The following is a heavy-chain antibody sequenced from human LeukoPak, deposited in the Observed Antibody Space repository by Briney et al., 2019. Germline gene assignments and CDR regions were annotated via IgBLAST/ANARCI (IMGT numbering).Heavy chain of an antibody. D-gene: IGHD6-19*01. V-gene: IGHV1-69*05. J-gene: IGHJ4*02. CDR3: AETGDSSGWYRSFDY. CDR2: IIPIFGTA. Sequence: SVKVSCKASGGTFSSYAISWARQAPGQGLEWMGGIIPIFGTANYAQKFQGRVTITTDESTSTAYMELSSLRSEDTAVYYCAETGDSSGWYRSFDYWGQGTLVTVSS. CDR1: GGTFSSYA.